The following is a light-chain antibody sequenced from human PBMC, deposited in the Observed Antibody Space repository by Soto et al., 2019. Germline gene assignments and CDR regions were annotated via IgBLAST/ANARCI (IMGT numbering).Light chain of an antibody. Sequence: DIQMTQSPSSLSASVGDRVTITCRASESVSSYLNWYQQKPGKAPSLLIYAASSLQSEVPSRFSGSGSGTDFTLTISSLQPEDFATYYCQQSYSTPYTFGQGTKLEIK. J-gene: IGKJ2*01. CDR1: ESVSSY. CDR3: QQSYSTPYT. V-gene: IGKV1-39*01. CDR2: AAS.